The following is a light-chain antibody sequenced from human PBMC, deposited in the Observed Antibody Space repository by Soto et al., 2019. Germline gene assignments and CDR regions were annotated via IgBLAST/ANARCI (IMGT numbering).Light chain of an antibody. V-gene: IGLV2-11*01. CDR1: SSDVGAYDY. J-gene: IGLJ1*01. Sequence: QSALTQPRSVSRSPGQSVTISCTGTSSDVGAYDYVSWFQQHPGKAPKLIIYDVNQRPSGVPDRFSGSKSGNTASLTISGLQTDDEADYYCCSYAGSFTYVFGAGTKVTVL. CDR3: CSYAGSFTYV. CDR2: DVN.